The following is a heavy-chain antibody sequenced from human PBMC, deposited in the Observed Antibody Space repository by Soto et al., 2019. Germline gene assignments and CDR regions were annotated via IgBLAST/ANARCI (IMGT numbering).Heavy chain of an antibody. CDR2: IIPIFGTG. J-gene: IGHJ4*02. CDR1: GGTFSSYA. D-gene: IGHD3-3*01. Sequence: SVKVSCKASGGTFSSYAINWVRQAPGQGLEWMGGIIPIFGTGNYAQKFQGRVTITADESTTTAYMEMSSLRSEDTAIYYCARGEEGFGVVISRLDYWGQGTLVTVSS. V-gene: IGHV1-69*13. CDR3: ARGEEGFGVVISRLDY.